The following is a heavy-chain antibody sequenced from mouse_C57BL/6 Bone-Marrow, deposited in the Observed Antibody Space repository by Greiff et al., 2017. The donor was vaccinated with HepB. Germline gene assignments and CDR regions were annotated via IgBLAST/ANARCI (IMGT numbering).Heavy chain of an antibody. CDR3: ATLLPPYWYFDV. CDR2: IDPSDSYT. J-gene: IGHJ1*03. D-gene: IGHD1-1*01. CDR1: GYTFTSYW. Sequence: QVQLQQPGAELVKPGASVKLSCKASGYTFTSYWMQWVKQRPGQGLEWIGEIDPSDSYTTYNQKFKGKATLTVDTSSSTAYMQLSSLTSEDSAVYYCATLLPPYWYFDVWGTGTTVTVSS. V-gene: IGHV1-50*01.